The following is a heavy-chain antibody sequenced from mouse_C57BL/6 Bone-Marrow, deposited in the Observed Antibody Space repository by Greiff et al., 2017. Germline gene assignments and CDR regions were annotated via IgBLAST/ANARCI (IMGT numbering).Heavy chain of an antibody. D-gene: IGHD1-1*01. CDR2: ISSGGDYI. Sequence: DVKLVASGEGLVKPGGSLKLSCAASGFTFSSYAMSWVRQTPEKRLEWVAYISSGGDYIYSADTVKGRFTISRDNSRNHLYLQMSSLKSEDTARYYCTRVYYYGSSYYFDYWGQGTTLTVSS. CDR3: TRVYYYGSSYYFDY. J-gene: IGHJ2*01. CDR1: GFTFSSYA. V-gene: IGHV5-9-1*02.